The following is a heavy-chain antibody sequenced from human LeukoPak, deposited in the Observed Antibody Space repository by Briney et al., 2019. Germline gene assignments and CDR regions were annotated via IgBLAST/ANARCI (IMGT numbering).Heavy chain of an antibody. Sequence: GGSLGLSCAASGFTFDDYGMSWVRQAPGKGLEWVSGINWNGGSTGYADSVKGRFTISRDNAKNSLYLQMNSLRAEDTAVYYCARGGGYSYAPLFDYWGQGTLVTVSS. D-gene: IGHD5-18*01. CDR2: INWNGGST. V-gene: IGHV3-20*04. CDR1: GFTFDDYG. CDR3: ARGGGYSYAPLFDY. J-gene: IGHJ4*02.